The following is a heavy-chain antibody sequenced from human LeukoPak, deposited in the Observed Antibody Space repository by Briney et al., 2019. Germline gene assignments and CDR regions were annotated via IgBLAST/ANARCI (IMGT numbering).Heavy chain of an antibody. Sequence: GESLKISCKGSGYSFTSYWIGWVRQMPGKGLEWMGIIYPGDSDTRYSPSFQGQVTISADKSISTAYLQWSSLKASDTAMYYCARHRRPFGVVASKTNYMDVWGKGTTVTVSS. CDR2: IYPGDSDT. D-gene: IGHD3-3*01. CDR3: ARHRRPFGVVASKTNYMDV. V-gene: IGHV5-51*01. CDR1: GYSFTSYW. J-gene: IGHJ6*03.